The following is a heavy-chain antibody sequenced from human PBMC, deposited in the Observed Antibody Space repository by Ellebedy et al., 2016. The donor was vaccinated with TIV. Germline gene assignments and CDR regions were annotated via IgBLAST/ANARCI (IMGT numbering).Heavy chain of an antibody. Sequence: ASVKVSCXASGYTFTSYAMHWVRQAPGQRLEWMGWINAGNGNTKYSQKFQGRVTITRDTSASTAYMELSSLRSEDTAVYYCASVDGYDFWGKDWGQGTLVTVSS. CDR2: INAGNGNT. V-gene: IGHV1-3*01. CDR1: GYTFTSYA. D-gene: IGHD3-3*01. CDR3: ASVDGYDFWGKD. J-gene: IGHJ4*02.